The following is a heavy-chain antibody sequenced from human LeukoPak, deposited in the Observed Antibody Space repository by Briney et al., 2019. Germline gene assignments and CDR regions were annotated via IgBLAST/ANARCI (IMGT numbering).Heavy chain of an antibody. J-gene: IGHJ3*02. V-gene: IGHV4-61*02. CDR1: GGSISSGSHY. CDR2: IYTSGST. Sequence: PSQTLSLTCTVSGGSISSGSHYWSWIRQPAGKGLEWIGRIYTSGSTNYNPSLKSRVTISVDTSKNQFSLKLSSVTAADTAVYYCARGILMVYAYDAFDIWGQGTMVTVSS. CDR3: ARGILMVYAYDAFDI. D-gene: IGHD2-8*01.